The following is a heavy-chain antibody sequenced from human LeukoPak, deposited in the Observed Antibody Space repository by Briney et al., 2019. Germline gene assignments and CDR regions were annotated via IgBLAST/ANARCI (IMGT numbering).Heavy chain of an antibody. CDR2: IGNNGGYT. CDR1: GFTFSSSA. CDR3: VKDLSGYWTFDY. Sequence: PGGSLRLSCAASGFTFSSSAMSWVRQAPGKGLEWVSAIGNNGGYTYYADSVQGRFTISRDNSKNTLYLQMNSLRAEDTAVYFCVKDLSGYWTFDYWGQGTLVTVSS. J-gene: IGHJ4*02. V-gene: IGHV3-23*01. D-gene: IGHD1-1*01.